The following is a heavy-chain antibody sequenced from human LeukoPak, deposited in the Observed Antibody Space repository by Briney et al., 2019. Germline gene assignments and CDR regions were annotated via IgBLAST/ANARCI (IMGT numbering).Heavy chain of an antibody. CDR3: ARSPGGICHSCNWFDA. CDR1: GYTSPDYY. V-gene: IGHV1-2*02. J-gene: IGHJ5*02. D-gene: IGHD1-14*01. CDR2: VNPNTGGT. Sequence: ASVKVSCKTSGYTSPDYYIHWVRQAPGQGLEWMGWVNPNTGGTNYEQKFQGRVTMTWDTSIRTAYMEVSSLRSDDTAVYYCARSPGGICHSCNWFDAWGQGTVATVSS.